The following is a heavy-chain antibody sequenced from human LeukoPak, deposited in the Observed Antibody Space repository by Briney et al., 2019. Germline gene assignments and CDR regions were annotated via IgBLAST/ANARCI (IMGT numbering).Heavy chain of an antibody. J-gene: IGHJ3*02. D-gene: IGHD2-2*01. CDR3: ARVSSSCSSTSCSDAFDI. CDR2: IYYSGST. Sequence: SETLSLTCTVSGGSISSYHWSWIRQPPGKGLEWIGYIYYSGSTNYNPSLKSRVTISVDTSKNQFSLKLSSVTAADTAVYYCARVSSSCSSTSCSDAFDIWGQGTMVTVSS. V-gene: IGHV4-59*01. CDR1: GGSISSYH.